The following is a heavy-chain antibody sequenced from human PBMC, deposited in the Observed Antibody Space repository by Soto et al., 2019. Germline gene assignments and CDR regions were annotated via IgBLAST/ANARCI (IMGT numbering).Heavy chain of an antibody. CDR2: ISSDGDRI. J-gene: IGHJ1*01. Sequence: SLRLSCSASGFTFSSYSMHWVRQSPGKGLQYLSHISSDGDRIYYADSVRGRFTISRDNSNNMLCLQMNSLGPDDSAVYYCVKNRGGANYDFFDWGQGTPVTVSS. D-gene: IGHD3-3*01. CDR1: GFTFSSYS. CDR3: VKNRGGANYDFFD. V-gene: IGHV3-64D*06.